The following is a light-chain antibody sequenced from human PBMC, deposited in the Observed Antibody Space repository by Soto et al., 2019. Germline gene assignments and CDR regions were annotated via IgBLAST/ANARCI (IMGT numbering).Light chain of an antibody. CDR2: GAS. J-gene: IGKJ5*01. CDR3: QHYNNWPPYT. Sequence: EIVLTQSPGTLSLSPGERATLSCRASQSVGSDYLAWYQQKPGQAPRLLIYGASTRATGVPARFSGSGSETDFTLTISNLQSEDCAVYYCQHYNNWPPYTFGQGTRLEI. V-gene: IGKV3D-15*01. CDR1: QSVGSD.